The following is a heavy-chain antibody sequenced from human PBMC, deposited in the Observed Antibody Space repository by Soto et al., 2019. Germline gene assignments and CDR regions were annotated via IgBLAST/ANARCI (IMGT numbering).Heavy chain of an antibody. CDR3: ARDPVYYYIWGSYRSQA. CDR2: IIPILGIA. J-gene: IGHJ5*02. V-gene: IGHV1-69*04. D-gene: IGHD3-16*02. CDR1: GGTFSSYT. Sequence: SVKVACKASGGTFSSYTISWVRQAPGEGLEWMGRIIPILGIANYAQKFQGRVTITADKSTSTAYMELSSLRSEDTAVYYCARDPVYYYIWGSYRSQAWGQGTLVTVSS.